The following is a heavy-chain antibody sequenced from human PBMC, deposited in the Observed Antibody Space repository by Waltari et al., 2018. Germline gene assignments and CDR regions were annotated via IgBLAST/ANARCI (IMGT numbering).Heavy chain of an antibody. CDR1: GFTFSSYG. CDR2: IWYDGSNK. Sequence: QVQLVESGGGVVQPGRSLRLSCAASGFTFSSYGMHWVRQAPGKGLEWVAVIWYDGSNKYYADSVKGRFTISRDNSKNTLYLQMNSLRAEDTAMYYCAKSPDFWSGYYPYGLDVWGKGTTVTVSS. J-gene: IGHJ6*04. CDR3: AKSPDFWSGYYPYGLDV. V-gene: IGHV3-30*18. D-gene: IGHD3-3*01.